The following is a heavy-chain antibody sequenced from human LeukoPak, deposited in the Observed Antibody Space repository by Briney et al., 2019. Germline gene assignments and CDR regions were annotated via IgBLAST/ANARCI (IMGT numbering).Heavy chain of an antibody. J-gene: IGHJ6*03. CDR3: ARDFSSSSTVYYYYYMDV. CDR1: GGSISSRPYY. V-gene: IGHV4-39*07. CDR2: ISYSGTT. Sequence: TSETLSLTCTVSGGSISSRPYYWGWVRQPPGKGPEWIGTISYSGTTYYSPSLKSRVTISLDTSKNQFSLKLSSVTAADTAIYYCARDFSSSSTVYYYYYMDVWGKGTTVTVSS. D-gene: IGHD6-6*01.